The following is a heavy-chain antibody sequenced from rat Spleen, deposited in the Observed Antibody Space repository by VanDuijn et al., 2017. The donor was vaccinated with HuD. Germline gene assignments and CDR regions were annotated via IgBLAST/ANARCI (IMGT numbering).Heavy chain of an antibody. Sequence: EVQLVESGGGLVQPGRSLKLSCSASGFTFSDYYMAWVRQAPAKGLEWVATLSYDNYNTYYRDSVKGRFTISRDNAKSSLYLQMDSLRSEDTATYYCAKEGDGGYSSYPNWFAYWGQGTLVTVSS. CDR3: AKEGDGGYSSYPNWFAY. D-gene: IGHD1-8*01. CDR2: LSYDNYNT. J-gene: IGHJ3*01. CDR1: GFTFSDYY. V-gene: IGHV5-20*01.